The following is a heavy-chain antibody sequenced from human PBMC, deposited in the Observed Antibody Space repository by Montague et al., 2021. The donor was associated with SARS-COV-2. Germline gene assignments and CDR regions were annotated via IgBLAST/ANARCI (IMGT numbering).Heavy chain of an antibody. CDR1: GDSVSMNSVA. Sequence: CAISGDSVSMNSVAWSWNRQASSLRLPWQGRTYYRSKWYNDYAVSGKSRITINPDTSKNQISLHLNSVTPEDTVVYYCARTSASSDYWGQGTLVTVSS. J-gene: IGHJ4*02. CDR2: TYYRSKWYN. CDR3: ARTSASSDY. V-gene: IGHV6-1*01. D-gene: IGHD1-26*01.